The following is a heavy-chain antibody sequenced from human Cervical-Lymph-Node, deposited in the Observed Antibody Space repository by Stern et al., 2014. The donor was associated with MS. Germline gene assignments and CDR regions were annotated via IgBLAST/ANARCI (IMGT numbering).Heavy chain of an antibody. CDR1: GYNFTDYG. D-gene: IGHD4-23*01. CDR3: ARTGTVVTSGYYYGMDV. V-gene: IGHV1-3*04. CDR2: INNGNGNR. J-gene: IGHJ6*02. Sequence: QDQLVQSGAEVKKPGASVKVSCKTAGYNFTDYGIIWVRQAPGQRLEWMGWINNGNGNRRYSQKIQGRVTITRDTSASTAYMELSSLRSEDTAVYYCARTGTVVTSGYYYGMDVWGQGTTVTVSS.